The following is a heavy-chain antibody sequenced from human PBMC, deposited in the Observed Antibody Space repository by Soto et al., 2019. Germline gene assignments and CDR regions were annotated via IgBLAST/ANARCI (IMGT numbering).Heavy chain of an antibody. CDR1: GYTFSSYY. Sequence: ASVKVSCKASGYTFSSYYMHWVRQAPGQGLEWMGMINPRGSSTNYAQKFQGRVTMTRDTSTSTVYMELSSLRSEDSAVYYCVRDASGYDPGSFDYWGQGTLVTVSS. V-gene: IGHV1-46*03. D-gene: IGHD5-12*01. J-gene: IGHJ4*02. CDR2: INPRGSST. CDR3: VRDASGYDPGSFDY.